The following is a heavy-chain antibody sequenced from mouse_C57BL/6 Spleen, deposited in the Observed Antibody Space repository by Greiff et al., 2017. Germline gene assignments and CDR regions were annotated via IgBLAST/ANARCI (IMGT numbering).Heavy chain of an antibody. D-gene: IGHD2-10*02. Sequence: EVQGVESGEGLVKPGGSLKLSCAASGFTFSSYAMSWVRQTPEKRLEWVAYISSGGDYIYYADTVKGRFTISRDNARNTLYLQMSSLKSEDTAMYYCTREGGYDHAMDYWGQGTSVTVSS. CDR2: ISSGGDYI. V-gene: IGHV5-9-1*02. J-gene: IGHJ4*01. CDR1: GFTFSSYA. CDR3: TREGGYDHAMDY.